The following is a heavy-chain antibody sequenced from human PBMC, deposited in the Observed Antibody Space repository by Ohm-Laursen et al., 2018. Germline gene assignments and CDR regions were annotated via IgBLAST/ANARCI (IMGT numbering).Heavy chain of an antibody. CDR1: GFTFSSYG. CDR2: IWHDGSNK. Sequence: SLRLSCAASGFTFSSYGMNWVRQAPGKGPEWVAIIWHDGSNKYYADSVKGRFTISRDNSKNTLYLQMNGLRAEDTAVYYCARHDGYGRWGQGTRVTVSS. CDR3: ARHDGYGR. J-gene: IGHJ4*02. D-gene: IGHD5-24*01. V-gene: IGHV3-33*01.